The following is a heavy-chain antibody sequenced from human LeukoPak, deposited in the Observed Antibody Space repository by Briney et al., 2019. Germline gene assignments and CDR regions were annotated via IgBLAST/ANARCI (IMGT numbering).Heavy chain of an antibody. Sequence: GGSLRLSCAASEFTFSSFAMSWVRQAPGKGLEWVSSISGSGGSTYYADSVKGRFTISRDNSKNTLYLQMNSLRAEDTAVYYCANRGKYCSSTSCLGSAQVDYWGQGTLVIVSS. J-gene: IGHJ4*02. CDR1: EFTFSSFA. CDR3: ANRGKYCSSTSCLGSAQVDY. D-gene: IGHD2-2*01. V-gene: IGHV3-23*01. CDR2: ISGSGGST.